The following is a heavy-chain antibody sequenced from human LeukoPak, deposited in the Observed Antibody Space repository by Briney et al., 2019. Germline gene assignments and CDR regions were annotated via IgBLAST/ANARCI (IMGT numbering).Heavy chain of an antibody. V-gene: IGHV3-23*01. CDR1: GFTFSSYA. J-gene: IGHJ4*02. D-gene: IGHD4-11*01. CDR2: ISGSGDST. Sequence: PGGSLRLSCAASGFTFSSYAMSWVRQAPGKGLEWVSAISGSGDSTYYADSVKGRFTISRDNSKNTLYLQMNSLRVEDTAVYYCAKRDYSNYDLDYWAREPWSPSPQ. CDR3: AKRDYSNYDLDY.